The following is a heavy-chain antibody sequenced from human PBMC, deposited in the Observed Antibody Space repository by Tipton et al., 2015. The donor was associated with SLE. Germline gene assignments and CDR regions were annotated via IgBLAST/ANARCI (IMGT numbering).Heavy chain of an antibody. CDR3: ARSYFDDRRPRYYYMDV. J-gene: IGHJ6*03. CDR2: VYYTGNT. D-gene: IGHD3-9*01. Sequence: GLVKPSETLSLTCAVSGGSISSYYWSWIRQPPGKGLEWIGQVYYTGNTNYNPSLKSRVTISVDRSQNQFSLRLISVTAADTATYYCARSYFDDRRPRYYYMDVWGKGTTVTVSS. V-gene: IGHV4-59*01. CDR1: GGSISSYY.